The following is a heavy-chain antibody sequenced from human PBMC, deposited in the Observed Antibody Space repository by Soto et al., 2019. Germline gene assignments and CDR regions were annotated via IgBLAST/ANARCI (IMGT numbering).Heavy chain of an antibody. CDR2: IIPILGTS. J-gene: IGHJ6*02. CDR3: ARDEDILVVPAARDVYYYYGMDV. Sequence: SSVKVSCKASGVTFSSYAISWVRQAPGQGLEWMGGIIPILGTSNYAQKFQGRVTITADKSTRTAYMELSSLRSEDTALYCCARDEDILVVPAARDVYYYYGMDVCGQRPTVTASS. V-gene: IGHV1-69*06. D-gene: IGHD2-2*01. CDR1: GVTFSSYA.